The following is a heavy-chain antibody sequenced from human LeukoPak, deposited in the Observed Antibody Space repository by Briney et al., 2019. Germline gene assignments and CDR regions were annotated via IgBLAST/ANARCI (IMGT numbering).Heavy chain of an antibody. CDR3: ARGVGRTTGTTTRFDY. CDR1: GFTFSSYE. J-gene: IGHJ4*02. V-gene: IGHV3-48*03. CDR2: ISSSGSTI. Sequence: GGSLRLSCAASGFTFSSYEMNWVRQAPGKGLEWVSYISSSGSTIYYADSVKGRFTISRDNAKNSLYLQMNSLRAEDTAVYYCARGVGRTTGTTTRFDYWGQGTLVTVSS. D-gene: IGHD1-1*01.